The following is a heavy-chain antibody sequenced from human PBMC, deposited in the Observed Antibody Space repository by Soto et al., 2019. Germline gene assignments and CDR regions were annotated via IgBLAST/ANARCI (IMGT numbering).Heavy chain of an antibody. CDR2: IYSGGYT. Sequence: GGSLRLSCAVSGFTVSNNYMSWVRQAPGKGLEGVSVIYSGGYTAYADSVKGRFTISRDNGKNTLYLQMNSLRVEDTAVYYCARGLGTTSTVTTGYWGQGTLVTVSS. CDR3: ARGLGTTSTVTTGY. V-gene: IGHV3-53*01. D-gene: IGHD4-4*01. CDR1: GFTVSNNY. J-gene: IGHJ4*02.